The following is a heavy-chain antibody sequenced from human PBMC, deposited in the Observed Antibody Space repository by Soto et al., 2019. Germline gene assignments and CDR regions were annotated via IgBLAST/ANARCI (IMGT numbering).Heavy chain of an antibody. Sequence: GGSLRLSCAVSGFTVSTYAMHWVRQAPGKGLEWVAVILSDGTNKYYADSVKGRFTISRDNSKNTLYLQMNSLRAEDTAVYYCARAKAPLYSSSWYWFDPWGQGTLVTVSS. D-gene: IGHD6-13*01. J-gene: IGHJ5*02. CDR1: GFTVSTYA. CDR2: ILSDGTNK. CDR3: ARAKAPLYSSSWYWFDP. V-gene: IGHV3-30-3*01.